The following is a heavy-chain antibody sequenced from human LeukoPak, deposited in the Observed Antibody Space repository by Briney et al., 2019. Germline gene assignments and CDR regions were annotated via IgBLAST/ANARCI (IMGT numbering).Heavy chain of an antibody. Sequence: KPSETLSLTCTVSGGSISYYYWSWIRQPPGKGLEWIGEINHSGSTNYNPSLKSRVTISVDTSKNQFSLKLSSVTAADTAVYYCARPRAYCGGDCYSGFGYWGQGTLVTVSS. V-gene: IGHV4-34*01. D-gene: IGHD2-21*02. J-gene: IGHJ4*02. CDR1: GGSISYYY. CDR3: ARPRAYCGGDCYSGFGY. CDR2: INHSGST.